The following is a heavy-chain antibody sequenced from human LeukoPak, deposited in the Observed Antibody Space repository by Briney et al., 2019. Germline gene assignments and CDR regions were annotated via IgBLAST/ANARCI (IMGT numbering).Heavy chain of an antibody. CDR1: GFTVSSNN. CDR2: TYSGDTT. J-gene: IGHJ4*02. D-gene: IGHD6-19*01. V-gene: IGHV3-66*01. Sequence: GESLRLSCAASGFTVSSNNMNWVRQAPGKGLEWVSATYSGDTTYYADSVKGRLTISRDNSKNTLYLQMNSLTLEDTAVYYCAREDRYTSGSFDYWGQGTLVTISS. CDR3: AREDRYTSGSFDY.